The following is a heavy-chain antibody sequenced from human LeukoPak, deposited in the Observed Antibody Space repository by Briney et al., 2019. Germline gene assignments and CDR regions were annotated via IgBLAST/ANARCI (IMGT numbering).Heavy chain of an antibody. Sequence: SVTVSCTASGYTFTSYDINWVRQATGQGLEWMGWMNPNSGNTGYAKKFQGRVTMTRNTSISTAYMELSSLRSEDTAVYYCARGPNSSGYYYGYYYYYYMDVWGKGTTVTVSS. CDR1: GYTFTSYD. J-gene: IGHJ6*03. V-gene: IGHV1-8*01. CDR3: ARGPNSSGYYYGYYYYYYMDV. D-gene: IGHD3-22*01. CDR2: MNPNSGNT.